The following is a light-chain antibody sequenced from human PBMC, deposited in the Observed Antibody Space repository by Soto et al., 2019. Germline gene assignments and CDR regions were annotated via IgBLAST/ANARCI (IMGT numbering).Light chain of an antibody. CDR1: LRGINR. Sequence: IVMTQSPATLSVSTGEIATLSARALLRGINRLAWYQQKPGQAPRLHNYYASIRANGIPATFSGSGSGTEFTLTISSLQSEDFALYYCQQYNDWPPITVGQGTRLEIK. V-gene: IGKV3-15*01. CDR3: QQYNDWPPIT. J-gene: IGKJ5*01. CDR2: YAS.